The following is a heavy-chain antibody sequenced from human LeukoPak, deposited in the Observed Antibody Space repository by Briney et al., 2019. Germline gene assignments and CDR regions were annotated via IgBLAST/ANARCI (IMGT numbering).Heavy chain of an antibody. V-gene: IGHV3-11*04. J-gene: IGHJ6*03. CDR3: ARILEGYHYYMDV. Sequence: PGGSLRLSCAASGVTFSDYYMSWIRQAPGKGLQWVSYIGTGATITYYADPVKGRFTISRDNAKNSLYLQMNSLRVEDTAVYYCARILEGYHYYMDVWGKGTTVTVSS. CDR1: GVTFSDYY. CDR2: IGTGATIT. D-gene: IGHD6-13*01.